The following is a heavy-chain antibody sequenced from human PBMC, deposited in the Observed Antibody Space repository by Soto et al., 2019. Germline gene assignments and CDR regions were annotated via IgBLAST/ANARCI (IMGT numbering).Heavy chain of an antibody. J-gene: IGHJ5*01. CDR2: IIPIFGTA. D-gene: IGHD3-3*01. Sequence: SVKVSCKASGGTFSSYAISWVRQAPGQGLEWMGGIIPIFGTANYAQKFQGRVTITADESTSTAYRELSSLRSEDTAVYYCARGPFVERERFLEWAPSEVAKLCDSWGEGTLVTVSS. CDR3: ARGPFVERERFLEWAPSEVAKLCDS. V-gene: IGHV1-69*13. CDR1: GGTFSSYA.